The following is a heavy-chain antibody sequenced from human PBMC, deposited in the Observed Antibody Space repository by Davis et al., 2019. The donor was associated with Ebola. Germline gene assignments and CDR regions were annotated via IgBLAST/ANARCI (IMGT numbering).Heavy chain of an antibody. CDR3: ARGKWELLGYYYYGMNV. CDR2: SYDSGST. D-gene: IGHD1-26*01. Sequence: PSETLSLTCTVSGGSISSYYWSWIRQPPGKGLEWIGYSYDSGSTNYNPSLKSRVTISVDTSKNKFSLKLSSVTAADTAVYYCARGKWELLGYYYYGMNVWGHGTTVTVSS. V-gene: IGHV4-59*01. J-gene: IGHJ6*02. CDR1: GGSISSYY.